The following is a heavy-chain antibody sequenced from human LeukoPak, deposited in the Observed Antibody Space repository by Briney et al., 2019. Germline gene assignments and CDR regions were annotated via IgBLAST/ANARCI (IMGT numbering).Heavy chain of an antibody. J-gene: IGHJ4*02. CDR2: IIPIFGTA. Sequence: SVKVSCKASGGTFISYAISGVRQAPGQGLEWMGGIIPIFGTANYAQKFQGRVTITTDESTSTAYMELSSLRSEDTAVYYCARDTRGYFDYWGQGTLVTVSS. D-gene: IGHD3-3*01. CDR3: ARDTRGYFDY. V-gene: IGHV1-69*05. CDR1: GGTFISYA.